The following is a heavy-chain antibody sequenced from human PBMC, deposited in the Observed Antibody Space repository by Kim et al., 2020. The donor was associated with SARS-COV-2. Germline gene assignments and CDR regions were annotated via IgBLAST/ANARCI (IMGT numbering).Heavy chain of an antibody. CDR1: GYTFTSYG. CDR2: ISAYNGNT. Sequence: ASVKVSCKASGYTFTSYGISWVRQAPGQGLEWMGWISAYNGNTNYAQKLQGRVTMTTDTSTSTAYMELRSLRSDDTAVYYCARAPEPLAAAGTPLAYWGQGTLVTVSS. V-gene: IGHV1-18*01. D-gene: IGHD6-13*01. J-gene: IGHJ4*02. CDR3: ARAPEPLAAAGTPLAY.